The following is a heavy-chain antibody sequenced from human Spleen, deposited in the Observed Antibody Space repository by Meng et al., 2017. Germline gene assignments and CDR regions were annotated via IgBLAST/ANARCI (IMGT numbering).Heavy chain of an antibody. V-gene: IGHV4-30-4*01. J-gene: IGHJ5*02. CDR3: ASYVSGTYRFDP. CDR1: GSSISNTDYY. CDR2: IYYSGST. Sequence: QVQLQESGPGLVKPSQTLSLTCTVSGSSISNTDYYWSWIRQPPGKGLEWIGYIYYSGSTYYSPSLKSRVSISVDTSKSQFSLKLSSVTAADTAVYYCASYVSGTYRFDPWGQGTLVTVSS. D-gene: IGHD3-10*01.